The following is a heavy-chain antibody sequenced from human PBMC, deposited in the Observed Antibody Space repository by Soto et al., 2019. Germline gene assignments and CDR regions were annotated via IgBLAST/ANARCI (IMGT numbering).Heavy chain of an antibody. D-gene: IGHD1-26*01. CDR3: ARGGSLNWYFDL. CDR1: GFTFSRYW. V-gene: IGHV3-74*01. Sequence: EVQLVESGGGLVQPGGPLRLSCAASGFTFSRYWMHWVRQAPGKAMVWVSRINSDGSSTSYADSVRGRFTISRDNAKNTLYLQMNSLIAEDTAVYYCARGGSLNWYFDLWGRGTLVTVSS. CDR2: INSDGSST. J-gene: IGHJ2*01.